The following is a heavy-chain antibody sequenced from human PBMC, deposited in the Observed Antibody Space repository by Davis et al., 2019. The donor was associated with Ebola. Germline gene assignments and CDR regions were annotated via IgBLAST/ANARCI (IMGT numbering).Heavy chain of an antibody. V-gene: IGHV1-2*04. Sequence: ASVKVSCKASGYTLTDHYMHWVRQVPGQGLEWMGWINPNSGVTNYAQKFQGWVTMTRDTSINTAYMELSRLKSDDTAVYYCARVSCTSSSCSPYFVYWGQGTLVTVSS. D-gene: IGHD2-2*01. CDR1: GYTLTDHY. CDR2: INPNSGVT. J-gene: IGHJ4*02. CDR3: ARVSCTSSSCSPYFVY.